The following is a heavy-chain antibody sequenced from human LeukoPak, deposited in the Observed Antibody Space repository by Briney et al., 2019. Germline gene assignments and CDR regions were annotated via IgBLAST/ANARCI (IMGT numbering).Heavy chain of an antibody. V-gene: IGHV4-4*07. Sequence: SETLSLTCTVSGESISNYFWSWIRQPAGKGLEWIGRIYTSGSPDYNPSLKSRVTMSVDTSKNHFSLKLWSVIAADTAVYYCARESKSYDGSGFYHDSWGQGTLVTVSS. CDR1: GESISNYF. D-gene: IGHD3-22*01. CDR2: IYTSGSP. J-gene: IGHJ4*02. CDR3: ARESKSYDGSGFYHDS.